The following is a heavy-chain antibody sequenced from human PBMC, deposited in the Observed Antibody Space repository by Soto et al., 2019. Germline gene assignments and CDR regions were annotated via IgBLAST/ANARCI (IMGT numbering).Heavy chain of an antibody. Sequence: PSETLSLTCAVYGGSFSGYYWSWIRQPPGKGLEWIGEINHSGSTNYNPSLKSRVTISVDTSKNQFSLKLSSVTAADTAVYYCARGGDGSGNYYYYGMDVWGQGTTVTVSS. CDR3: ARGGDGSGNYYYYGMDV. CDR1: GGSFSGYY. J-gene: IGHJ6*02. V-gene: IGHV4-34*01. D-gene: IGHD3-10*01. CDR2: INHSGST.